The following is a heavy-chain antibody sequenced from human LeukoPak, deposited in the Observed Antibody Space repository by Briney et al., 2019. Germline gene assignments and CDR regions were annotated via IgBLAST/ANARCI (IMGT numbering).Heavy chain of an antibody. J-gene: IGHJ4*02. CDR2: ISSSINYI. CDR3: ARSRTSSAYDKNLNL. D-gene: IGHD2-21*01. Sequence: GGSLRLSCAASGFTFSSYTMSWVREAPGKGLEWVSSISSSINYIYHADSVKGRFTISRDDAQNSVYLQMNSLKDEDTAVYYCARSRTSSAYDKNLNLWGQGPLFIVSS. V-gene: IGHV3-21*01. CDR1: GFTFSSYT.